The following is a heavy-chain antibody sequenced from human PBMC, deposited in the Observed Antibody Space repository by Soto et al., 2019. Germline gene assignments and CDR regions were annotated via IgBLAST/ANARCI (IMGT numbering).Heavy chain of an antibody. CDR2: ISSSGTTI. J-gene: IGHJ4*02. D-gene: IGHD1-7*01. CDR3: AREPSNWNYCFAY. Sequence: QVQLVESGGGLVKPGGSLRLSCAASGFTFSDYYMSWIRQAPGKGLEWVSYISSSGTTIFYADSLRGRFTISRDNAKKTLYLQMNSLRGEDTAVYYCAREPSNWNYCFAYWGKGTLVTVSS. CDR1: GFTFSDYY. V-gene: IGHV3-11*01.